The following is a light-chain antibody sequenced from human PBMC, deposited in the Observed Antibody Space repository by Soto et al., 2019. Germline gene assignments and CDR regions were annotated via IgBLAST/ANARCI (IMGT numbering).Light chain of an antibody. Sequence: EIVMTQSPATLSVSPGERVTLSCRASQSVSTSFLAWYQQKPGQAPRLLIYDASNRATGIPARFSGSGSGTDFTLTISSLEPEDFAVYYCQHYGSSATFGQGTKVDIK. J-gene: IGKJ1*01. CDR3: QHYGSSAT. CDR1: QSVSTSF. CDR2: DAS. V-gene: IGKV3-20*01.